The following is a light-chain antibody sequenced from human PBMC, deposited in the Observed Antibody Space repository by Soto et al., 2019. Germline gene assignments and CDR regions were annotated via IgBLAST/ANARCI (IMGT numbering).Light chain of an antibody. J-gene: IGKJ2*01. Sequence: DIEMTQSPSTLSASVGDRVTITCRTSQSISYWLAWYQQKAGKAPKLLIYDASTLQSGAPSRFSGSGSGTEFTLTISGLQPEYFATYSCQSGTFGQGTKVEMK. CDR2: DAS. CDR3: QSGT. CDR1: QSISYW. V-gene: IGKV1-5*01.